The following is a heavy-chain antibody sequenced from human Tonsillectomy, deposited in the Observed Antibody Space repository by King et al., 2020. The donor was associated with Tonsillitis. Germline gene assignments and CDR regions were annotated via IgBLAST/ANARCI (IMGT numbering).Heavy chain of an antibody. J-gene: IGHJ6*02. CDR1: GFTFSSYN. D-gene: IGHD2-2*01. CDR2: VTYSGSYI. V-gene: IGHV3-21*01. Sequence: VQLVESGGGLVKPGGSLRLSCAASGFTFSSYNMNWVRQAPGKGLGWVSSVTYSGSYIYYADSVKGRFTISRDNAKNSLYLQMNSLRAEDTAVYYCARGVLSTSWGMDVWGLGTTVTVSS. CDR3: ARGVLSTSWGMDV.